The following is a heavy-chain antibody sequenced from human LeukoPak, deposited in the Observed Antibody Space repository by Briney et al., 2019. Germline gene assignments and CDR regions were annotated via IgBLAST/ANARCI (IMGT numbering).Heavy chain of an antibody. Sequence: GGSLRLSCAASGITFSSYAMTWVRQAPGKGLEWVSAITGSGDTTYYADSVKGRFTISRDNSKNTLYLQMNSLRAEDTAVYYCAKVGATSYFDYWGQGTLVTVSS. D-gene: IGHD1-26*01. V-gene: IGHV3-23*01. CDR2: ITGSGDTT. CDR1: GITFSSYA. CDR3: AKVGATSYFDY. J-gene: IGHJ4*02.